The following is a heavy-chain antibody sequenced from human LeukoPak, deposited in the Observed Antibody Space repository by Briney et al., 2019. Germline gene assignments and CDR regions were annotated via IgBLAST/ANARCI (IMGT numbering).Heavy chain of an antibody. D-gene: IGHD5-12*01. Sequence: SETLSLTCAVYGGSFSGYYWSWIRQPPGKGQEWIGEINHSGSTNYNPSIKSRVTMSLDTSKNHLSLNLSSVTAADTAVYYCAREPTSGREPTSGRPLDYWGQGTLVTVSS. V-gene: IGHV4-34*01. J-gene: IGHJ4*02. CDR1: GGSFSGYY. CDR3: AREPTSGREPTSGRPLDY. CDR2: INHSGST.